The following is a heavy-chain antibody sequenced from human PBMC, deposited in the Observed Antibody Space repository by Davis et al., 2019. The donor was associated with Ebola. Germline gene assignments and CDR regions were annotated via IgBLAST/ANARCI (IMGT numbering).Heavy chain of an antibody. D-gene: IGHD6-19*01. J-gene: IGHJ6*02. CDR1: GFTFSSYG. Sequence: GGSLRLSSAASGFTFSSYGMHWVRQAPGKGLEWVAVIWYDGSNKYYADSVKGRFTISRDNSKNTLYLQMNSLRAEDTAVYYCARDCFGGGWYSYGMDVWGQGTTVTVSS. CDR3: ARDCFGGGWYSYGMDV. V-gene: IGHV3-33*01. CDR2: IWYDGSNK.